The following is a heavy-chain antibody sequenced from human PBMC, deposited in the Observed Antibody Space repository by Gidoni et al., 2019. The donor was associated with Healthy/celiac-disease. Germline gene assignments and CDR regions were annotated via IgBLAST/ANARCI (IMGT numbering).Heavy chain of an antibody. V-gene: IGHV3-30*18. CDR1: GFTFSSYG. Sequence: QVQLVESGGGVVQPGRSLRLSCAASGFTFSSYGMHGVRQAPGKGLEWVAVISYDGSNKYYADSVKGRFTISRDNSKNTLYLQMNSLRAEDTAVYYCAKVKGAAAGYYYYYGMDVWGQGTTVTVSS. CDR3: AKVKGAAAGYYYYYGMDV. J-gene: IGHJ6*02. D-gene: IGHD6-13*01. CDR2: ISYDGSNK.